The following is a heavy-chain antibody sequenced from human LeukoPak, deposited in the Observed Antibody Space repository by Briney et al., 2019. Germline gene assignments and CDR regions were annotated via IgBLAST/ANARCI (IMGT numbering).Heavy chain of an antibody. CDR1: GGSFSGYY. J-gene: IGHJ4*02. Sequence: SETLSLTCAVYGGSFSGYYWSWIRQPPGKGLEWIGEINHSGSTNYNPSLKSRVTISVDTSKNQFSLKLSSVTAADTAVYYCARAYYSSSWYAWYYFDYWGQGTLVTVSS. CDR2: INHSGST. CDR3: ARAYYSSSWYAWYYFDY. V-gene: IGHV4-34*01. D-gene: IGHD6-13*01.